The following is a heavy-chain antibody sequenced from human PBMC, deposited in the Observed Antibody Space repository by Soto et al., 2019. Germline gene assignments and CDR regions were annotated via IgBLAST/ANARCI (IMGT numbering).Heavy chain of an antibody. CDR1: GLNFSGYA. Sequence: GALRLTGAACGLNFSGYAMHWVRQAPGKGLEWVAVIWYDGSNKYYADSVKGRFTISRDNSKNTLYLQMTSLRAEDTAVYYCARAPGYSYGYPRDAFDIWGQGTMVTVS. J-gene: IGHJ3*02. D-gene: IGHD5-18*01. CDR2: IWYDGSNK. V-gene: IGHV3-33*01. CDR3: ARAPGYSYGYPRDAFDI.